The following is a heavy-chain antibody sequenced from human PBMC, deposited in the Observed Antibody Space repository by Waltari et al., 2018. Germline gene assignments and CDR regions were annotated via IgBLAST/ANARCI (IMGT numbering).Heavy chain of an antibody. Sequence: QVQLQESGPGLVKPSQTLSLTCTVSGGSISRGDYYWSWIRQPPGKGLEWIGYIYYSGSTYYNPSLKSRVTISVDTSKNQFSLKLSSVTAADTAVYYCARGREGNYYDSSGWIDYWGQGTLVTVSS. CDR2: IYYSGST. V-gene: IGHV4-30-4*08. CDR1: GGSISRGDYY. D-gene: IGHD3-22*01. J-gene: IGHJ4*02. CDR3: ARGREGNYYDSSGWIDY.